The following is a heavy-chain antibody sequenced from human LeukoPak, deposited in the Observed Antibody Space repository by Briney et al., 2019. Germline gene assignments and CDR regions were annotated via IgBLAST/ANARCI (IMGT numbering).Heavy chain of an antibody. D-gene: IGHD3-10*01. Sequence: SETLSLTCTVSGGSISSYYWSWIRQPPGKGLEWIGYIYYSGSTNYNPSLKSRVTISVDTSKNQFSLKLSSVTAADTALYYCARGLWFGDENPPYFDYWGQGTLVTVSS. CDR1: GGSISSYY. CDR3: ARGLWFGDENPPYFDY. J-gene: IGHJ4*02. CDR2: IYYSGST. V-gene: IGHV4-59*08.